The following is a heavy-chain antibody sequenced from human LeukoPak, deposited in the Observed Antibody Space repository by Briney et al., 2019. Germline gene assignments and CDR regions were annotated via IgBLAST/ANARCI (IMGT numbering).Heavy chain of an antibody. V-gene: IGHV3-23*01. CDR2: IRGSGGST. CDR1: GFTFSSYA. CDR3: AKDSANYYDRSDYYSRFDY. J-gene: IGHJ4*02. Sequence: GGSLRLSCAASGFTFSSYAMNWVRQAPGKGLEWVSAIRGSGGSTYYADSVKGRFTISRDNPKNTLYLQMNSLRAEDTAVYYCAKDSANYYDRSDYYSRFDYWGQGTLVTVSS. D-gene: IGHD3-22*01.